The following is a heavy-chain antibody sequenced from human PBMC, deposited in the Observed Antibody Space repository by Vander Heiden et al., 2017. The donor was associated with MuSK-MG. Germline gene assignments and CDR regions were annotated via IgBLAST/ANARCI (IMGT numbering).Heavy chain of an antibody. V-gene: IGHV4-38-2*01. CDR1: GDSIRDGDF. Sequence: QVQLQESGPGLVKPSETLSLTCAVSGDSIRDGDFWGWIRQPPGKGLQWIGHIYYSGTTYYNPSLKSRVSISVDTSKNDFSLKLNSVTDADTAMYYFARRASSSWAFHMWGHGTMVTVSS. D-gene: IGHD6-6*01. J-gene: IGHJ3*02. CDR2: IYYSGTT. CDR3: ARRASSSWAFHM.